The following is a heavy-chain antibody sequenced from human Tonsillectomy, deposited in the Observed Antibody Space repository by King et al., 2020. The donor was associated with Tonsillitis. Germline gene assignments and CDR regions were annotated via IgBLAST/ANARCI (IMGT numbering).Heavy chain of an antibody. J-gene: IGHJ6*02. CDR1: GYTLTELS. CDR3: ATRGLANWRFSYYYYGMDV. Sequence: VQLVESGAEVKKPGASVKVSCKVSGYTLTELSMHWVRQAPGKGLEWMGGFDPEDGETIYAQKFQGRVTMTEDTSTDTAYMELSSLRSEDTAVYYCATRGLANWRFSYYYYGMDVWGQGTTVTVSS. V-gene: IGHV1-24*01. CDR2: FDPEDGET. D-gene: IGHD1-20*01.